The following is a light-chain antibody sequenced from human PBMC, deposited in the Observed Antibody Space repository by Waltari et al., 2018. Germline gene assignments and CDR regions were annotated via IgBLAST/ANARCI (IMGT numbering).Light chain of an antibody. CDR1: SADIGAFDS. Sequence: QSPLTQPASVSGSPGPSITISCTGASADIGAFDSVSWYQQHPGKAPKLIIYDVTTRPSGVSSRFSGSKSANTASLTISGLQAEDEADYFCSSYTGSNSFVFGSGTMITVL. V-gene: IGLV2-14*03. J-gene: IGLJ1*01. CDR2: DVT. CDR3: SSYTGSNSFV.